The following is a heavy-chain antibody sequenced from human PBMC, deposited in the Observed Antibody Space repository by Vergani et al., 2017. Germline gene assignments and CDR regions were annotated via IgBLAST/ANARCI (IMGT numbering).Heavy chain of an antibody. Sequence: QVQLVQSGAEVKKPGASVKVFCKDSGYTFTGYYMHWVRQAPGQGLEWMGWINPNSGGTNYAQKFQGRVTMTRDMSISTADMELSRLRSDDTAVYYCARVISSSHNGRYYDYMDVWGKGTTVTVSS. CDR2: INPNSGGT. V-gene: IGHV1-2*02. J-gene: IGHJ6*03. CDR1: GYTFTGYY. D-gene: IGHD6-6*01. CDR3: ARVISSSHNGRYYDYMDV.